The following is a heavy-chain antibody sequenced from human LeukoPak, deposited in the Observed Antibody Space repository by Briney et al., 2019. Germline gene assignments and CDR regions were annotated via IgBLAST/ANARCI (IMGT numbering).Heavy chain of an antibody. CDR3: ARSKGDCSSTSCYRNAFDI. CDR1: GFTFDDYG. D-gene: IGHD2-2*02. CDR2: INWNGGST. V-gene: IGHV3-20*04. J-gene: IGHJ3*02. Sequence: PGGSLRLSCAASGFTFDDYGMSWVRQAPGKGLEWVSGINWNGGSTGYADSAKGRFTISRDNAKNSLYLQMNSLRAEDTALYYCARSKGDCSSTSCYRNAFDIWGQGTMVTVSS.